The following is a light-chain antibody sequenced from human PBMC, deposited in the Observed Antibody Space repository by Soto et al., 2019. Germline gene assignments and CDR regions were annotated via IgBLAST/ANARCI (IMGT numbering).Light chain of an antibody. V-gene: IGLV2-14*01. CDR1: SRDIGFYNY. CDR2: EVT. J-gene: IGLJ1*01. Sequence: QSALTQPASVSGSPGQSITISCTGTSRDIGFYNYVSWYQQYPGNATKLIIFEVTNRPSGVSDRFSGSKSGNTASLTISGLLPEDGADYYCSSYTTRSTYVFGSGTKVTVL. CDR3: SSYTTRSTYV.